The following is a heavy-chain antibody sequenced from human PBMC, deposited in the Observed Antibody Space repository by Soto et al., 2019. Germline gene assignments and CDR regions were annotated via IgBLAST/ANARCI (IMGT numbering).Heavy chain of an antibody. CDR1: GDSVSITSAA. CDR3: ARGEQYSGRIFDY. D-gene: IGHD1-26*01. J-gene: IGHJ4*02. CDR2: TYYRSKWYS. Sequence: PTLSLPYVISGDSVSITSAAWNWIRQSPSRGLEWLGRTYYRSKWYSDYAASVESRITVNPDTSKNHFSLQLNSVTPEDTAVYYCARGEQYSGRIFDYWGQGTLVPSPQ. V-gene: IGHV6-1*01.